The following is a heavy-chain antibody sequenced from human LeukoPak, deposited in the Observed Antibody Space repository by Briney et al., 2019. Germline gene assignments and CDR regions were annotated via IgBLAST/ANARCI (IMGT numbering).Heavy chain of an antibody. CDR3: AKDRGRTGYSSS. CDR1: GITFSNYA. CDR2: IGYRGGSI. V-gene: IGHV3-23*01. Sequence: GGSLRLSCAASGITFSNYAMSWVRQAPGKGLEWVSIIGYRGGSIYYAYSVKGRFTISRDNSKNTLSLQMNGLRPEDTAVYYCAKDRGRTGYSSSWGQGTLVTVSS. J-gene: IGHJ4*02. D-gene: IGHD6-13*01.